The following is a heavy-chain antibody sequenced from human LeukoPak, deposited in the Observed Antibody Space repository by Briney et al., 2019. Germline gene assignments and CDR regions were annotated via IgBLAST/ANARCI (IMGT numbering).Heavy chain of an antibody. D-gene: IGHD4-17*01. CDR2: INPDDSDT. V-gene: IGHV5-51*01. CDR1: GYRFSSYW. J-gene: IGHJ5*02. CDR3: ARVGEQDWFDP. Sequence: GESLKISCKGSGYRFSSYWVGWVRQMPGKGLEWMGIINPDDSDTRYSPSFQGQVTISADKSISTAYLQWSSLKASDTAMYYCARVGEQDWFDPWGQGILVTVSS.